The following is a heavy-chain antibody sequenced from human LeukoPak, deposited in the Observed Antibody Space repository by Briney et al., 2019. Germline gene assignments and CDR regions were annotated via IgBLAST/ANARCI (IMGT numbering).Heavy chain of an antibody. CDR1: GFTFSGSA. J-gene: IGHJ6*03. D-gene: IGHD2-2*01. CDR3: TRAFKGYCSSTSCPPDYYYMDV. Sequence: GGSLRLSCAASGFTFSGSAMHWVRQASGKGLEWVGRIRSKANSYATAYAASVKGRFTISRDDSKNTAYLQMNSLKTEDTAVYYCTRAFKGYCSSTSCPPDYYYMDVWGKGTTVTVSS. CDR2: IRSKANSYAT. V-gene: IGHV3-73*01.